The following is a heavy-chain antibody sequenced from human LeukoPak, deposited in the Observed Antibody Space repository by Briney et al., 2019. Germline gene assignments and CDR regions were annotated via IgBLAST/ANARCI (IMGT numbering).Heavy chain of an antibody. D-gene: IGHD3-10*01. V-gene: IGHV4-34*01. CDR3: ARTRYYYGSGSRYAFDI. J-gene: IGHJ3*02. CDR1: GGSFSGYY. CDR2: INHSGST. Sequence: NSSETLSLTCAVYGGSFSGYYWSWIRQPPGKGLEWIGEINHSGSTNYNPSLKSRVTISVDTSKNQFSLKLSSVTAADTAVYYCARTRYYYGSGSRYAFDIWGQGTMVTVSS.